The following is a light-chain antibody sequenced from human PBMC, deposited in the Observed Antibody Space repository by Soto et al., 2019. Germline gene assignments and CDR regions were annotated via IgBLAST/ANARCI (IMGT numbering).Light chain of an antibody. CDR2: DAS. CDR1: QSVSTY. J-gene: IGKJ5*01. V-gene: IGKV3-11*01. CDR3: QQRSNWIT. Sequence: EIVLTQSPATLSLSPGERATLSCRASQSVSTYLGWYQQKPGQAPRLLIYDASNRATGIPARFSGSGSGTDFTFTISILEPEDFAVYYCQQRSNWITFGQGTRLEIK.